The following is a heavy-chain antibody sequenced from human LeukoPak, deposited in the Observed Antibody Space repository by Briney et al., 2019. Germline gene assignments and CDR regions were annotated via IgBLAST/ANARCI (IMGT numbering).Heavy chain of an antibody. V-gene: IGHV1-18*01. J-gene: IGHJ6*02. Sequence: ASVKVSCKASGYTFTSYGISWVRQAPGQGLEWMGWISAYNGNTNYAQKLQGRVTMTTDTSTSTAYMELSSLRFEDTAVYYCARVNYGMDVWGQGTTVTVSS. CDR1: GYTFTSYG. CDR3: ARVNYGMDV. CDR2: ISAYNGNT.